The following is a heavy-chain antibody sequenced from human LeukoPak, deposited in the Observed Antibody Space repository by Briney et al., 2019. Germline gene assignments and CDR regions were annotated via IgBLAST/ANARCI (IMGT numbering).Heavy chain of an antibody. CDR3: AREATWGQWYFDH. V-gene: IGHV3-30*03. Sequence: GGSLRLSCVASGFSFSNHGMHWVRQAPDKGLEWVSVIASDGGAKFYADSVKGRFTLSRDNPKNMFFLQMNLLTVEDTAIYYCAREATWGQWYFDHWGQGTPVTVSS. CDR1: GFSFSNHG. D-gene: IGHD6-19*01. CDR2: IASDGGAK. J-gene: IGHJ4*02.